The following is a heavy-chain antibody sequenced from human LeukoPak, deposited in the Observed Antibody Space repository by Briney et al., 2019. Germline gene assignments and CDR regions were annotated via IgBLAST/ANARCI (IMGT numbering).Heavy chain of an antibody. D-gene: IGHD2-2*01. Sequence: PGGSLRLSCAASGFTFSNAWMSWVRQAPGKGLEWVGRIKSKTDGGATDYAAPVKGRFTISRDDSKNTLYLQMNSLKIEDTAVYYCTTGADIVVVPAAPDYWGQGTLVTVSS. CDR1: GFTFSNAW. V-gene: IGHV3-15*01. CDR3: TTGADIVVVPAAPDY. CDR2: IKSKTDGGAT. J-gene: IGHJ4*02.